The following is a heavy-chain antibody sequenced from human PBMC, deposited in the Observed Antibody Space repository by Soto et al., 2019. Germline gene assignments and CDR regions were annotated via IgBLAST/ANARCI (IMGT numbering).Heavy chain of an antibody. CDR1: GYTLTSFY. J-gene: IGHJ4*02. V-gene: IGHV1-46*01. Sequence: ASVKVSCKASGYTLTSFYMHWMRQAPGQGLEWMGVIDPSAGSTTYAQKFKGRVRMTRDTFTSTVFMELSSLRSEDTAVYYCARSPRPTGTTLYYFDSWGQRTLVTVSS. CDR3: ARSPRPTGTTLYYFDS. D-gene: IGHD1-1*01. CDR2: IDPSAGST.